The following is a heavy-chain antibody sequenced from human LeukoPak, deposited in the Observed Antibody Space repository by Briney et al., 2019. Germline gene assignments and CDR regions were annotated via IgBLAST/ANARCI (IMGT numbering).Heavy chain of an antibody. CDR2: IIPILGIA. D-gene: IGHD3-22*01. J-gene: IGHJ2*01. V-gene: IGHV1-69*04. Sequence: SVKVSCKSSGGTSSSYAISWVRQAPGQGLEWMGRIIPILGIANYAQKFQGRVTITADKSTSTAYMELSSLRSEDTAVYYCARSPGYYDSSGYYPQYFDLWGRGTLVTVSS. CDR1: GGTSSSYA. CDR3: ARSPGYYDSSGYYPQYFDL.